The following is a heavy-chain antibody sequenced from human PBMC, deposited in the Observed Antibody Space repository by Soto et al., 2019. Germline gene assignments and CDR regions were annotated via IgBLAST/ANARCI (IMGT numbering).Heavy chain of an antibody. V-gene: IGHV4-39*01. CDR1: GGSISSYY. CDR3: ARRWGYSFDY. D-gene: IGHD3-16*01. Sequence: QLQLQESGPGLVKPSETLSLTCTVSGGSISSYYWGWIRRPPGNGLEWIGSIYYSGSSYYNPSLKSLVTISVDTNKSQFSLKLSSVTAADTAVYYCARRWGYSFDYWGQGTLVTVSS. CDR2: IYYSGSS. J-gene: IGHJ4*02.